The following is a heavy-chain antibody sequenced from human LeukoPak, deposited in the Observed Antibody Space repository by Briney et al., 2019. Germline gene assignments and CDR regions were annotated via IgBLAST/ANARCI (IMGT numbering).Heavy chain of an antibody. V-gene: IGHV4-61*01. D-gene: IGHD3-22*01. CDR3: ARYYDSTGSFDY. Sequence: PSETLSLTCTVSGDSVSRSSYYWTWIRQPPGKRLEWIGYIYYIGSINYNPSLKSRLTMSVDTSKNQFSLRLSSVIAADTAVYYCARYYDSTGSFDYWGQGTLVTVSS. CDR1: GDSVSRSSYY. CDR2: IYYIGSI. J-gene: IGHJ4*02.